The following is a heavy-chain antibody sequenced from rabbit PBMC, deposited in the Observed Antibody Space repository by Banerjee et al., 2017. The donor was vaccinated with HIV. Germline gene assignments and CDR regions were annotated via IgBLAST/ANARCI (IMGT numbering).Heavy chain of an antibody. CDR1: GFSFIAGYY. CDR3: ASDIHGYGVFDL. CDR2: IHGGSKNNI. V-gene: IGHV1S40*01. J-gene: IGHJ4*01. Sequence: QSLEESGGDLVKPGASLTLTCTASGFSFIAGYYMCWVRQAPGKGLEWIACIHGGSKNNIYYASWAKGRFTISKTSSTTVTLQMTSLTVADTATYFCASDIHGYGVFDLWGQGTLVTVS. D-gene: IGHD6-1*01.